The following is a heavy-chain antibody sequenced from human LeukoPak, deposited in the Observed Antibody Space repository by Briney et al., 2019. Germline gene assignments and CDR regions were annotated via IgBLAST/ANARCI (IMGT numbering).Heavy chain of an antibody. D-gene: IGHD2-2*01. J-gene: IGHJ6*04. CDR3: ARLGYCSSTSCLMTDV. CDR1: GGSFSGYY. V-gene: IGHV4-34*01. Sequence: SETLSLTCAVYGGSFSGYYWSWIRQPPGKGLEWIGEINHSGSTNYNPSLKSRVTISVDTSKNQFSLKLSSVTAADTAVYYCARLGYCSSTSCLMTDVWGKGTTVTISS. CDR2: INHSGST.